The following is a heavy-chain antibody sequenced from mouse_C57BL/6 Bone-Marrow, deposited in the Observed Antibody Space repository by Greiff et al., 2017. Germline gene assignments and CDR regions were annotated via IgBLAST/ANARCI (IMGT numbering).Heavy chain of an antibody. Sequence: EVQGVESGGGLVQPKGSLKLSCAASGFSFNTYAMNWVRQAPGKGLEWVARIRSKSNNYATYYADSVKDRFTISRDDSESMHYLQMNNLKTEDTAMYYCVRHGLYYGNSAWFAYWGQGTLVTVSA. CDR1: GFSFNTYA. J-gene: IGHJ3*01. CDR3: VRHGLYYGNSAWFAY. D-gene: IGHD2-1*01. V-gene: IGHV10-1*01. CDR2: IRSKSNNYAT.